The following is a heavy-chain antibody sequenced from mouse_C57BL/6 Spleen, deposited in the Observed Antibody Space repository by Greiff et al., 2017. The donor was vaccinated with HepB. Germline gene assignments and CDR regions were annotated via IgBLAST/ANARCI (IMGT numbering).Heavy chain of an antibody. J-gene: IGHJ4*01. Sequence: VQLQQSGPGLVQPSQSLSITCTVSGFSLTSYGVHWVRQSPGKGLEWLGVLWRGGSTDYNAAFMSRLSITKDNSKSQVFFKMNSLQADDTAIYYGAKNYPAHASYYYAMDYWGQGTSVTVSS. CDR3: AKNYPAHASYYYAMDY. CDR1: GFSLTSYG. CDR2: LWRGGST. D-gene: IGHD3-2*02. V-gene: IGHV2-5*01.